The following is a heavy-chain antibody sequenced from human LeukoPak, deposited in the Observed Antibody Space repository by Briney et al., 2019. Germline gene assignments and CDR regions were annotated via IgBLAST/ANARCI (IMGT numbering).Heavy chain of an antibody. V-gene: IGHV4-31*03. CDR3: ARGDSNSSD. Sequence: PSETLSLTCSVSGGSIRSGAYYWSWIRQYLGKGLEWIGYVNSTGATYYNPSLKSRVAISVDTSKNQFYLRLISVTAAGTAVYFCARGDSNSSDWGQGTLVTVSS. J-gene: IGHJ4*02. CDR2: VNSTGAT. CDR1: GGSIRSGAYY. D-gene: IGHD6-6*01.